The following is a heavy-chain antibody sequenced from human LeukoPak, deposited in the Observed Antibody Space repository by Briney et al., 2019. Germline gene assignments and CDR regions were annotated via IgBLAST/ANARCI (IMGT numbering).Heavy chain of an antibody. J-gene: IGHJ6*02. CDR3: ARAYCSGGSCYSGYYYYGMDV. D-gene: IGHD2-15*01. CDR2: MNPNSGNT. V-gene: IGHV1-8*01. Sequence: ASVKVSCTASGYTFTSYDINWVRQATGQGLEWMGWMNPNSGNTGYAQKFQGRVTMTRNTSISTAYMELSSLRSEDTAVYYCARAYCSGGSCYSGYYYYGMDVWGQGTTVTVSS. CDR1: GYTFTSYD.